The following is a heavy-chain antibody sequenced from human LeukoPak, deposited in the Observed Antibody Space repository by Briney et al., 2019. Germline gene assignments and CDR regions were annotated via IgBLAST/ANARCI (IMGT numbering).Heavy chain of an antibody. CDR3: ARQSGYSYPFDP. D-gene: IGHD5-18*01. Sequence: RTSETLSLTCTVSGGSITTYYWSWIRQPPGKGLEWIAYIYYTGSTNYNPSLKSRVTISVDTSKNQFSLKLSSVTAADTAVYYCARQSGYSYPFDPRGKGTLVTVSS. V-gene: IGHV4-59*08. J-gene: IGHJ5*02. CDR1: GGSITTYY. CDR2: IYYTGST.